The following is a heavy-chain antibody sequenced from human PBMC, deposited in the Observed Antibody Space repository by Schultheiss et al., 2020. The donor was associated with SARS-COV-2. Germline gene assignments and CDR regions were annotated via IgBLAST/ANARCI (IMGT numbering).Heavy chain of an antibody. CDR2: ISGHNSIP. CDR1: GHTFATFD. J-gene: IGHJ4*02. CDR3: ARDGRAYCGGGTCNVY. D-gene: IGHD2-21*01. Sequence: ASVKVSCKPSGHTFATFDFTWVRQAPGQGLEWMGWISGHNSIPYYAQKFQGRVTMTTDTSTNTAHMELWSLTSDDTAVYYCARDGRAYCGGGTCNVYWGQGTLVTVSS. V-gene: IGHV1-18*01.